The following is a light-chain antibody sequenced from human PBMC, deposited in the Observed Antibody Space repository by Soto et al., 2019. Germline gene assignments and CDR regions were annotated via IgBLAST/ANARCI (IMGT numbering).Light chain of an antibody. V-gene: IGLV1-40*01. J-gene: IGLJ1*01. Sequence: QSVLTQPPSVSGAPGQRVTISCSGSSSNIGADNDVHWYQQVSGTAPKLLIYGNNTRPSGVPDRFSASKSGTSASVAITGLQAEDEADYYCQSYDSSLSTYVFGTGTKLTVL. CDR1: SSNIGADND. CDR2: GNN. CDR3: QSYDSSLSTYV.